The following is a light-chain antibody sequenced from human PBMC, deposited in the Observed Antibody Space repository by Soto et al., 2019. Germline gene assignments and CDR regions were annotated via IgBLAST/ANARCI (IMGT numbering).Light chain of an antibody. CDR1: SSDVGGYNF. CDR2: DVS. Sequence: QSALTQPASVSGSPGQSIAISCTGTSSDVGGYNFVSWYQHHPGKAPKLMIYDVSNRPSGVSNRFSGSKSGNTASLTISGLQAEDEADYYCSSYTSSSTLDPYVFGTGTKVTVL. CDR3: SSYTSSSTLDPYV. V-gene: IGLV2-14*03. J-gene: IGLJ1*01.